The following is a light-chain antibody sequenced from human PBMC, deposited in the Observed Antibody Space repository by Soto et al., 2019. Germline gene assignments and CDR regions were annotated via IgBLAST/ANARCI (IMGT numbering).Light chain of an antibody. CDR3: AAWDDSLNGGV. J-gene: IGLJ1*01. Sequence: QSVLRQPPSASGTPGHRFTISCSGSSSNIGSSNVNWYQQLRGTAPKLLIYTNKQRPSGVPDRFSGSKSGTSASLAISGLQSEDEADYSCAAWDDSLNGGVFGTGTKVTVL. CDR2: TNK. V-gene: IGLV1-44*01. CDR1: SSNIGSSN.